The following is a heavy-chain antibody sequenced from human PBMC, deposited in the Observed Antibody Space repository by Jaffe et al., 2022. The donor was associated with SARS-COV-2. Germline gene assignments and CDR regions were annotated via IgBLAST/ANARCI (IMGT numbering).Heavy chain of an antibody. CDR2: ISSSSSTI. CDR1: GFTFSSYS. J-gene: IGHJ3*02. Sequence: EVQLVESGGGLVQPGGSLRLSCAASGFTFSSYSMNWVRQAPGKGLEWVSYISSSSSTIYYADSVKGRFTISRDNAKNSLYLQMNSLRAEDTAVYYCARSIAAAGTRAFDIWGQGTMVTVSS. D-gene: IGHD6-13*01. V-gene: IGHV3-48*01. CDR3: ARSIAAAGTRAFDI.